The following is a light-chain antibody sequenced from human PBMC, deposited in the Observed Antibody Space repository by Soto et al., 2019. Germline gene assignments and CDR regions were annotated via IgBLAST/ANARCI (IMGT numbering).Light chain of an antibody. V-gene: IGLV2-8*01. CDR3: SSYGGTNNVV. Sequence: QSALTQPPSASGSPGQSVTISCTGTSSDVGGYKYGSWYQHHPGKAPKVVIYEVTKRPSGVPDRFSGSQSGNTASLTVSGLQAEDEADYYCSSYGGTNNVVFGGGTKVTVL. CDR2: EVT. J-gene: IGLJ2*01. CDR1: SSDVGGYKY.